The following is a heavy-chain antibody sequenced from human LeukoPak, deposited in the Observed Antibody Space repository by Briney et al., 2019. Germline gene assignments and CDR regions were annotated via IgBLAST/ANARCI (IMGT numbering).Heavy chain of an antibody. J-gene: IGHJ4*02. CDR2: IYYSGTT. Sequence: TSETLSLTCTVSGGSISSSSYYWGWIRQPPGKGLEWIGSIYYSGTTYCNPSLKSRVTISGDTSKNQFSLKLSSLTAADTAVYYCASAPTRATGYFDYWGQGTLVTVSS. V-gene: IGHV4-39*01. D-gene: IGHD5-24*01. CDR3: ASAPTRATGYFDY. CDR1: GGSISSSSYY.